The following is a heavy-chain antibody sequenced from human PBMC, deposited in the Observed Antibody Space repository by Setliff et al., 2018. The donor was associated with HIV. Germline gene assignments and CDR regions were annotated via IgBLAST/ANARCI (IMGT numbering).Heavy chain of an antibody. CDR1: GGSINRGTYY. CDR2: IHQSGTA. J-gene: IGHJ4*01. D-gene: IGHD1-26*01. V-gene: IGHV4-39*01. Sequence: LFLTCSVSGGSINRGTYYWTWIRQPPGKGLEWIAIIHQSGTAHKRPSLKSRVTISIDTSENLFSLKLSGVTAADTAIYYCARQVGEGKWYLDSWGHGTLVTVSS. CDR3: ARQVGEGKWYLDS.